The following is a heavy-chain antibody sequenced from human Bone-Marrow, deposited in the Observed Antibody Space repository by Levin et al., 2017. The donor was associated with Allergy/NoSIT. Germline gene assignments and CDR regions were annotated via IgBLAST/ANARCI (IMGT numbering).Heavy chain of an antibody. V-gene: IGHV4-61*02. D-gene: IGHD2-2*01. CDR3: ARASTSECRCYYMDV. Sequence: SQTLSLTCTVSGGSISSGSYYWRWIRQPAGKGLEWIGRIYTSGSTNYNPSLKSRVTISVDTSKNQFSLKLSSVTAADTAVYYCARASTSECRCYYMDVWGKGTTVTVSS. CDR1: GGSISSGSYY. J-gene: IGHJ6*03. CDR2: IYTSGST.